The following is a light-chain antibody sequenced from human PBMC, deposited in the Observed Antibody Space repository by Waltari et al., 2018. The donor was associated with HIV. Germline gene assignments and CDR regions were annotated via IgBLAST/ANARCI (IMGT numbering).Light chain of an antibody. CDR3: SSYAGSNNLV. CDR2: EVS. Sequence: QSALTQPPSPSGSPGQSVTISCTGTSSDVGPYDYVYWYQQNPGKAPKLMIYEVSKRPSGVPDRFSGSKSANTASLTVSGLQEDDEADYYCSSYAGSNNLVFGGGTKLTVL. J-gene: IGLJ3*02. CDR1: SSDVGPYDY. V-gene: IGLV2-8*01.